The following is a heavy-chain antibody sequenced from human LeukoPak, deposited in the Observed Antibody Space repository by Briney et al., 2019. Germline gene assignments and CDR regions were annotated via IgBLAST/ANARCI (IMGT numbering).Heavy chain of an antibody. Sequence: PGGSLRLSCAASGFTFSRYAMSWVRQAPGKGLEWVSAISGSGGSTDYADSVKGRFTISRGNSKNTLYLEMNSLRAEDTAVYYCAKHTPVNYYDSSGYYLQLGYWGQGTLVTVSS. J-gene: IGHJ4*02. CDR2: ISGSGGST. CDR3: AKHTPVNYYDSSGYYLQLGY. V-gene: IGHV3-23*01. D-gene: IGHD3-22*01. CDR1: GFTFSRYA.